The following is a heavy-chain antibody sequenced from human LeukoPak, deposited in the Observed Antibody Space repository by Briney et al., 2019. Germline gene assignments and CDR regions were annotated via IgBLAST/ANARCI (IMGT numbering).Heavy chain of an antibody. J-gene: IGHJ6*04. CDR1: GFIFSSYG. V-gene: IGHV3-23*01. CDR3: AELGITMIGGV. Sequence: GGTLRLSCAASGFIFSSYGLTWVRQAPGKGLEWVSGISGSGTSTYYADSVKGRFTISRDNAKNSLYLQMNSLRAEDTAVYYCAELGITMIGGVWGKGTTVTISS. CDR2: ISGSGTST. D-gene: IGHD3-10*02.